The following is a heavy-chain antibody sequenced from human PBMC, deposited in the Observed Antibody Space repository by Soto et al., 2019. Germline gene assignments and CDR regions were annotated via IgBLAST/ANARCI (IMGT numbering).Heavy chain of an antibody. CDR1: GFTFSSYG. Sequence: QVQLVASGGGVVQPGRSLRLSCAASGFTFSSYGMHWVRQAPGKGLGWVAVIWYDGSNKYYADSVKGRFTIPRDNSKNPLYLQKNSLRAEDTAVYYCARDYSSSWYGLDYWGQGTLVTVSS. J-gene: IGHJ4*02. V-gene: IGHV3-33*01. CDR2: IWYDGSNK. D-gene: IGHD6-13*01. CDR3: ARDYSSSWYGLDY.